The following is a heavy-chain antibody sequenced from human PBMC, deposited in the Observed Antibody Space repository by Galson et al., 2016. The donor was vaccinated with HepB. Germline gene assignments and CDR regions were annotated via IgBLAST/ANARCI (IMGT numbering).Heavy chain of an antibody. V-gene: IGHV5-51*01. CDR3: ARQANTVVGSGRSFLDI. CDR2: VYPADTTT. CDR1: GYSFTSYW. D-gene: IGHD3-3*01. J-gene: IGHJ3*02. Sequence: QSGAEVKQPGESLKISCQGSGYSFTSYWIAWVRQMPGKGLEWMGIVYPADTTTRYSPSFQGQVTISADWSTSTAHLQWNSLKASDTAMYYCARQANTVVGSGRSFLDIWGQGTMVSVSS.